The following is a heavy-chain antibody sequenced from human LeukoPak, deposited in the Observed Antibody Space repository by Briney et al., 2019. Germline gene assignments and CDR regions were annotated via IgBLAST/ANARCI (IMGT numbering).Heavy chain of an antibody. J-gene: IGHJ6*02. CDR1: GFTFSSYW. V-gene: IGHV3-74*01. CDR3: ARDPYDFWSGYYSGDYGMDV. D-gene: IGHD3-3*01. Sequence: HPGGSLRLSCAASGFTFSSYWMHWVRQAPGKGLVWVSRINSDGSSTSYADSVKGRFTISRDNAKNTLYLQMNSLRAEDTAVYYCARDPYDFWSGYYSGDYGMDVWGQGTTVTVSS. CDR2: INSDGSST.